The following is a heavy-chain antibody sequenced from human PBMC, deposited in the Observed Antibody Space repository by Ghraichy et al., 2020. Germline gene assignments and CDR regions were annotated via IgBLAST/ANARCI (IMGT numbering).Heavy chain of an antibody. J-gene: IGHJ2*01. Sequence: SQTLSLTCTVSGGSISNYYWSWIRQPPGKGLEWSGYIYYSGSTNYNPSLKSRVAISVDTSKNQFSLKLSSVTAADTAVYYCASVNYDILTGYRDWYFDLWGRGTPVSVSS. CDR3: ASVNYDILTGYRDWYFDL. CDR2: IYYSGST. V-gene: IGHV4-59*01. D-gene: IGHD3-9*01. CDR1: GGSISNYY.